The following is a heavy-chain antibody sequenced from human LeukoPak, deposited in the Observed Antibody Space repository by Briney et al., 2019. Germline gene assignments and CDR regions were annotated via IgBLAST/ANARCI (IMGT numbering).Heavy chain of an antibody. J-gene: IGHJ3*01. Sequence: GGSLRLSCAASGFTFSRNGMHGVGQGPGKGVEWVAVILPDGSDKYYPDSVTGRFTISRDNSKNTLYLQMNSLRADDTAVYYCARNARDSVFDLWGQGTMVTVSS. CDR1: GFTFSRNG. CDR2: ILPDGSDK. CDR3: ARNARDSVFDL. V-gene: IGHV3-33*01.